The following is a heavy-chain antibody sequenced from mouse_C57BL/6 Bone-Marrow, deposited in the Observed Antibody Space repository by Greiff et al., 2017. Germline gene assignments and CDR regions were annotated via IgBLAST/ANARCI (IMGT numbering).Heavy chain of an antibody. Sequence: EVKLVESGGGLVKPGGSLKLSCAASGFTFSSYAMSWVRQTPEKRLEWVATISDGGSYTYYPDNVKGRFTISRDNAKINLYLQMSHLKSEDAAMYYCSREGGSYCDFYLDYWGQGTTLTVSS. D-gene: IGHD2-4*01. J-gene: IGHJ2*01. CDR1: GFTFSSYA. V-gene: IGHV5-4*03. CDR2: ISDGGSYT. CDR3: SREGGSYCDFYLDY.